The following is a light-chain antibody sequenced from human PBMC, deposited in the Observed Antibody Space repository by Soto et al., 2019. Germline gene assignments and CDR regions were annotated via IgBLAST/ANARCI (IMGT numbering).Light chain of an antibody. CDR1: QSLLHRDGKTY. V-gene: IGKV2D-29*01. J-gene: IGKJ2*01. CDR2: EVS. Sequence: DIVLTQTPLSLSVSPGQPASISCKSSQSLLHRDGKTYLYWFLQKPGQPPPLLMYEVSNRFSGVPDRFTGSGSGTDFTLKISLVETEDVGVYYCMESIRLPYTFGQGTKLEIK. CDR3: MESIRLPYT.